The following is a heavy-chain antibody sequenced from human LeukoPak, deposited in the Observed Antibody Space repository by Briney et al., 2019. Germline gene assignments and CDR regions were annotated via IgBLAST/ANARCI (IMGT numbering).Heavy chain of an antibody. J-gene: IGHJ2*01. D-gene: IGHD6-13*01. CDR2: MNPNSGNT. V-gene: IGHV1-8*01. Sequence: ASVKVSCKASGYTFTSYDINWVRQATGQGLEWMGWMNPNSGNTGYAQKFQGRVTMTRNTSISTAYMELSSLRSEDTAVYYCARRAAAASNWYFDLWGRGTLVTVSS. CDR1: GYTFTSYD. CDR3: ARRAAAASNWYFDL.